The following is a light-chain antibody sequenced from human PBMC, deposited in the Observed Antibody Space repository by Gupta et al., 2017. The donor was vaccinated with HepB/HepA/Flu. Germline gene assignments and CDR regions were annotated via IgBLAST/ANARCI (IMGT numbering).Light chain of an antibody. CDR2: AAS. V-gene: IGKV1-39*01. Sequence: IQMTKSPSSLSASVGDRVTITCRASQSISSYLNWYQQKPGKAPNLLIYAASNLQSGAPSRFSGGGYGTDFTLTISSLQPEDFATYYCQQSHSLPQTFGQGTKLEIK. CDR1: QSISSY. J-gene: IGKJ2*01. CDR3: QQSHSLPQT.